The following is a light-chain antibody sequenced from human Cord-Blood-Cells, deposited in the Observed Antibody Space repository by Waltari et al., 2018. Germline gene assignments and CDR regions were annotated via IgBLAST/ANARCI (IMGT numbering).Light chain of an antibody. CDR2: DVS. J-gene: IGLJ3*02. CDR1: SSDVGGYNY. V-gene: IGLV2-14*03. Sequence: QSALTQPASVSGSPGQSITISCTGTSSDVGGYNYVSWYQQHPGKAPKLMIYDVSNRPSGVSQRFSGSKSVNTASLTISGLQAEDEADYYGSSYTSSSTWVFGGGTKLTVL. CDR3: SSYTSSSTWV.